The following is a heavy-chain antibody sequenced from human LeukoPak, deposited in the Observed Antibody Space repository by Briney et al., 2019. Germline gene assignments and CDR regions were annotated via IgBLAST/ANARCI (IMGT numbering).Heavy chain of an antibody. J-gene: IGHJ4*02. CDR3: AKDADPRPFYFDY. CDR1: GFTFSSYA. CDR2: ISGSGGST. Sequence: PGGSLRLSCAASGFTFSSYAMSWVRQAPGKGLEWVSEISGSGGSTYYADSVKGRFTISRDYSKNTLYLQMNSLRVEDTAVYYCAKDADPRPFYFDYWGQGILVTVSP. V-gene: IGHV3-23*01.